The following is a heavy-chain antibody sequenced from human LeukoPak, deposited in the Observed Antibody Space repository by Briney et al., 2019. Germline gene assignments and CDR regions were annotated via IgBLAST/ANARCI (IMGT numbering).Heavy chain of an antibody. V-gene: IGHV5-51*01. Sequence: GESLKISCKGSGYSFTSYWIGWVRQMPGKGLEWMGIIYPGGSDTRYSPSFQGQVTISADKSISTAYLQWSSLKASDTAMYYCARWAVALKGYYYGMDVWGQGTTVTVSS. CDR1: GYSFTSYW. J-gene: IGHJ6*02. CDR3: ARWAVALKGYYYGMDV. CDR2: IYPGGSDT. D-gene: IGHD6-19*01.